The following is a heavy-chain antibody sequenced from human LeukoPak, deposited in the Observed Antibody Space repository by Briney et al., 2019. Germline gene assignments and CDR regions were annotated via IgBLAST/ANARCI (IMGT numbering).Heavy chain of an antibody. J-gene: IGHJ4*02. CDR2: INPNSGGT. CDR1: GYTFTGYY. V-gene: IGHV1-2*02. D-gene: IGHD6-19*01. CDR3: ARAKGSGWYWDLDY. Sequence: ASVKVSCTASGYTFTGYYMHWVRQAPGQGLEWMGWINPNSGGTNYAQKVKGRVTMTRDKSISTAYMELSRLRSDDTAVYYCARAKGSGWYWDLDYWGQGTLVTVSS.